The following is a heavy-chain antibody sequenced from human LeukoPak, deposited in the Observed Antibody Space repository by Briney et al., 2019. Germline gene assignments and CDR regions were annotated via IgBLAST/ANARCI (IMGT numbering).Heavy chain of an antibody. J-gene: IGHJ3*02. V-gene: IGHV4-59*08. Sequence: SETLSLTCIVSGGSINSYYWSWIRQPPGRGLEWIGSIYCSGSTKYNPSLKSRVTISVDTSKSQFSLKLNSVTAADTAVYYCARHDDHYNSDDAFDIWGQGTMVTVSS. CDR2: IYCSGST. CDR3: ARHDDHYNSDDAFDI. CDR1: GGSINSYY. D-gene: IGHD3-22*01.